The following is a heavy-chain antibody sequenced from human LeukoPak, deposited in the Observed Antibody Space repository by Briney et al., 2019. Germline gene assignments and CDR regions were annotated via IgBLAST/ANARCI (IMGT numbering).Heavy chain of an antibody. Sequence: GGSLRLSCAGTGFTFSSYWMYWVRQAPGKGLVWVSRINSDGSSTSYADSVKGRFTISRDNAKNTLYLQMNSLRAEDTAVYYCARGGTSHTLDYWGQGTLVTVSS. V-gene: IGHV3-74*01. CDR1: GFTFSSYW. D-gene: IGHD2-2*01. CDR2: INSDGSST. J-gene: IGHJ4*02. CDR3: ARGGTSHTLDY.